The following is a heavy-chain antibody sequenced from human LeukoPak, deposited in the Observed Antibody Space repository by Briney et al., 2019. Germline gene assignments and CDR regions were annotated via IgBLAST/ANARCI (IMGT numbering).Heavy chain of an antibody. CDR3: ARGVWGGSSWAGGAFDI. CDR2: ISSSGSTI. Sequence: GGSLRLSCAASGFTFSSYEMNWVRQAPGKGLEWVSYISSSGSTIYYADSVKGRFTISRDNAKNSLYLQMNSLRAEDTALYHCARGVWGGSSWAGGAFDIWGQGTMVTVSS. D-gene: IGHD6-13*01. J-gene: IGHJ3*02. CDR1: GFTFSSYE. V-gene: IGHV3-48*03.